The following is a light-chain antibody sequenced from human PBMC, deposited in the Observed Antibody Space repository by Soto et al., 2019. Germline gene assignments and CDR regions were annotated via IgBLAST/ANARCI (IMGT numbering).Light chain of an antibody. J-gene: IGKJ2*01. CDR3: QQHNNWPYT. V-gene: IGKV3-15*01. CDR1: QSVSSN. Sequence: EIVMTQSPATLSVSPGERATLSCRASQSVSSNLAWYQQKPGQAPRLLIYGASTRATGITARFSGSGSGTEFTLTISGLQSEAFAVYYCQQHNNWPYTFGQGTKLEIK. CDR2: GAS.